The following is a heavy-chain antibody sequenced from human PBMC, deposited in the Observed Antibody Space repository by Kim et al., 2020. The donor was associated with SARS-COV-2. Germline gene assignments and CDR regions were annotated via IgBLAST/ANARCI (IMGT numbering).Heavy chain of an antibody. D-gene: IGHD3-16*01. Sequence: SETLSLTCAVSGGSINNVGYSWSWIRQLPGMGLEWIGYIYDSGTTYYSPSLKSRVTISLDRSRTQFFLNLNSVTAADTAVYYCARGSYASGMDVWGHGT. CDR1: GGSINNVGYS. CDR3: ARGSYASGMDV. J-gene: IGHJ6*02. CDR2: IYDSGTT. V-gene: IGHV4-30-2*01.